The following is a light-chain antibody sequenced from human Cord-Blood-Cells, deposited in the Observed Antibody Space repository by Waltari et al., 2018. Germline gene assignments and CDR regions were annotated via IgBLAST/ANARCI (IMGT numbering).Light chain of an antibody. J-gene: IGKJ3*01. CDR3: QQSYITPCT. CDR2: AAS. V-gene: IGKV1-39*01. Sequence: IQMTESPSSLSASVGYRVTITCRASQSISSYLNWYQQKPGKAPKHLIYAASSLQSGVPSRFSGSGSGTDFTLTISRLQPEDCATYYCQQSYITPCTFGPGTKVDIK. CDR1: QSISSY.